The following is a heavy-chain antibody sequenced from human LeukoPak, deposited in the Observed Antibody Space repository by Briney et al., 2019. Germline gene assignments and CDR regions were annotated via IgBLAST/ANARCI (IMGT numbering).Heavy chain of an antibody. CDR2: IWYDGSNK. J-gene: IGHJ4*02. Sequence: GSLRLSCAASGFTFSSYGMHWVRQAPGKGLEWVAVIWYDGSNKYYADSVKGRFTISRDNSKNTLYLQMNSLRAEDTAVYYCARGDYYDFWSGYLFFDYWGQGTLVTVSS. V-gene: IGHV3-33*08. D-gene: IGHD3-3*01. CDR1: GFTFSSYG. CDR3: ARGDYYDFWSGYLFFDY.